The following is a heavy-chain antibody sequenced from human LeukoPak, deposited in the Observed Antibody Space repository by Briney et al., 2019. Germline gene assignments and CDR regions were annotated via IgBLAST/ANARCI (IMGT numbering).Heavy chain of an antibody. CDR3: SRIKYGGNSDYHFDY. CDR2: IGDSGSGG. J-gene: IGHJ4*02. Sequence: PGGSLRLSCSASGFNFNYFAMSWIRQAPGKRLEWVSTIGDSGSGGSYADSVRGRFTISRDNSKNIVYLQMHSLRVDDSAVYYCSRIKYGGNSDYHFDYWGQGTLVTVSS. CDR1: GFNFNYFA. V-gene: IGHV3-23*01. D-gene: IGHD4-23*01.